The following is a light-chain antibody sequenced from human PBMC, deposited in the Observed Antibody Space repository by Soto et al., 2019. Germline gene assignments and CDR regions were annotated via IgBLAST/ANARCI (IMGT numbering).Light chain of an antibody. CDR2: GAS. V-gene: IGKV3-15*01. CDR3: QQYNNWPR. Sequence: EIVMTQSPATLSVSPGARATLSCRASQSVSSNLAWYQQKPGQAPRLLIYGASTRATGIPARFSGSGSGTEFTLTISSLQSEDFAVYYCQQYNNWPRIGQGTKVEIK. CDR1: QSVSSN. J-gene: IGKJ1*01.